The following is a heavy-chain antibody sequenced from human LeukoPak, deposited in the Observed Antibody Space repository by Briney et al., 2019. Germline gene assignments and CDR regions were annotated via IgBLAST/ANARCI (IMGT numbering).Heavy chain of an antibody. CDR1: GFTFSSYS. CDR2: ISSSSSYI. V-gene: IGHV3-21*01. D-gene: IGHD3-22*01. Sequence: GGSLRLSCAASGFTFSSYSMNWVRQAPGKGLEWVSSISSSSSYIYYADSVKGRFTISRDNAKNSLYLQMNSLRAEDTAVYYCARVPYYYDSSGYYFNYYYYYMDVWGKGTTVTISS. J-gene: IGHJ6*03. CDR3: ARVPYYYDSSGYYFNYYYYYMDV.